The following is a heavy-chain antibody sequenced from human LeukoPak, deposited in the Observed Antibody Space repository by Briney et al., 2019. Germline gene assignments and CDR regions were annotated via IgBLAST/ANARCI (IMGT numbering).Heavy chain of an antibody. J-gene: IGHJ2*01. CDR3: ARDSAARSDL. CDR2: IYANNGGT. CDR1: GGSISGHH. Sequence: PSETLSLTCTVSGGSISGHHWSWIRQPPGRGWDWIGYIYANNGGTDYNPSLKSRATISVDRSRNQFSLHLNAVTAADTAVYYCARDSAARSDLWGRGTLVTVAS. D-gene: IGHD2-15*01. V-gene: IGHV4-59*11.